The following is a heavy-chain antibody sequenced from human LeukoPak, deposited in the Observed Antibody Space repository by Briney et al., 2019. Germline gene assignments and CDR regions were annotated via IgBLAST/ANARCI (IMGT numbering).Heavy chain of an antibody. V-gene: IGHV3-23*01. J-gene: IGHJ6*02. CDR1: GFSVSGNY. D-gene: IGHD2-8*01. CDR3: AKISVSRAYYYYYGMDV. CDR2: ISGSGGST. Sequence: GGSLRLSCAASGFSVSGNYMNWVRQAPGKGLEWVSAISGSGGSTYYADSVKGRFTISRDNSKNTLYLQMNSLRAEDTAVYYCAKISVSRAYYYYYGMDVWGQGTTVTVSS.